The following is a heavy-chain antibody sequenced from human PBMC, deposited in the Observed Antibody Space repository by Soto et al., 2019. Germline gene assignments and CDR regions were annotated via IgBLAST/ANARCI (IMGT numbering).Heavy chain of an antibody. V-gene: IGHV1-8*01. CDR3: AKVSRKGSAIDFGY. D-gene: IGHD3-10*01. CDR1: GYTFSNYD. Sequence: QVQLVQSGAELEKPGASVKVSCKASGYTFSNYDMNWVRQATGQGPEWIGWVNPNNGDTGYAQKFQGRVTLTTDISTTTAYMELTSLRSEDTAIYYCAKVSRKGSAIDFGYWGQGTLITVSS. CDR2: VNPNNGDT. J-gene: IGHJ4*02.